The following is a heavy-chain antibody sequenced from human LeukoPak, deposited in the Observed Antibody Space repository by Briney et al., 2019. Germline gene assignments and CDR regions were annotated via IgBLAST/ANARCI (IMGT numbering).Heavy chain of an antibody. CDR2: INSDGSST. J-gene: IGHJ5*02. CDR1: ESTFSTYW. CDR3: ARGTIVMLDL. D-gene: IGHD3-16*01. V-gene: IGHV3-74*01. Sequence: PGGSLRLSCVASESTFSTYWMHWVRQVPGQGLVWVSRINSDGSSTTYADSVQGRFSISRDNAKNTVYLQMNTLRADDTAVYYCARGTIVMLDLWGRGTLVTVSS.